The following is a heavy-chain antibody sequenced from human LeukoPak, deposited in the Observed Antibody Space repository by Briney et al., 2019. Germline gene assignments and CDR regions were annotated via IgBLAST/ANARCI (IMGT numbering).Heavy chain of an antibody. Sequence: SETLSLTCAVYGGSSSGYYWSWIRQPPGKGLEWIGRIYTSGSTNYNPSLKSRVTMSVDTSKNQFSLKLSSVTAADTAVYYCATEYRTIQDDAFDIWGQGTMVTVSS. CDR2: IYTSGST. D-gene: IGHD6-6*01. CDR1: GGSSSGYY. V-gene: IGHV4-59*10. J-gene: IGHJ3*02. CDR3: ATEYRTIQDDAFDI.